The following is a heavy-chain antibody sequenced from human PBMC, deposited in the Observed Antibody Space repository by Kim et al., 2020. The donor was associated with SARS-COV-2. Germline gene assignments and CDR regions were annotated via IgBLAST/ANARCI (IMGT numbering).Heavy chain of an antibody. CDR3: ARETTEYSSSSYYYYGMDV. J-gene: IGHJ6*02. D-gene: IGHD6-6*01. V-gene: IGHV5-10-1*01. CDR2: IDPSDSYT. Sequence: GESLKISCKGSGYSFTSYWISWVRQMPGKGLEWMGRIDPSDSYTNYSPSFQGHVTISADKSISTAYLQWSSLKASDTAMYYCARETTEYSSSSYYYYGMDVWGQGTTVTVSS. CDR1: GYSFTSYW.